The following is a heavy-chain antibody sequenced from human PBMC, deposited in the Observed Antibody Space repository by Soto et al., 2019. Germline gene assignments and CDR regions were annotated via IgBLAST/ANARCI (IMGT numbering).Heavy chain of an antibody. D-gene: IGHD6-19*01. V-gene: IGHV1-69*02. CDR3: ARGGSSGRADY. CDR2: IIPILGIA. CDR1: GGTFSSYT. J-gene: IGHJ4*02. Sequence: QVQLVQSGAEVKKPGSSVKVSCKASGGTFSSYTISWVRQAPGQGLEWMGRIIPILGIANYAQKFQGRVTITADKTTSTAYMELSSLRSEDTAVYYCARGGSSGRADYWGQGTLVTVSS.